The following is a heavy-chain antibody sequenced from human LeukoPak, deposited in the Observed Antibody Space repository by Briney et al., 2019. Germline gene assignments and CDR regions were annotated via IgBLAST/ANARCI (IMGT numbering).Heavy chain of an antibody. J-gene: IGHJ4*02. CDR2: INPNSGGT. CDR1: GYTFTGYY. V-gene: IGHV1-2*02. Sequence: ASVKVSCKASGYTFTGYYMHWVRQAPGQGLEWMGWINPNSGGTNYAQKFQGRVTMTRDTSISTAYMELSRLRSDDTAVYYCARDFGPEDYGSGSKTDDYWGQGTLVTVSS. CDR3: ARDFGPEDYGSGSKTDDY. D-gene: IGHD3-10*01.